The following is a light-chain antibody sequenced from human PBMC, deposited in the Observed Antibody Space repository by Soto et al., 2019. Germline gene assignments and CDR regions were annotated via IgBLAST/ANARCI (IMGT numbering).Light chain of an antibody. CDR3: QQRSNWPPVIT. V-gene: IGKV3-11*01. J-gene: IGKJ5*01. CDR2: DAS. CDR1: QTFSSH. Sequence: EIVLTQSPATLSLSPGERATLSCRASQTFSSHLAWYQQKPGQAPRLLIYDASKRSTGIPVRFSGRGSGTDFTLTISSLEPEDVAVYYCQQRSNWPPVITFGQGTRLEIK.